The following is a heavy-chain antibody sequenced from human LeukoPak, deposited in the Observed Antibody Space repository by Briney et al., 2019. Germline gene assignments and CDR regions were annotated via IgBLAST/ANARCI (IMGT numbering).Heavy chain of an antibody. V-gene: IGHV1-69*01. CDR3: ARARQYSSSPNWFDP. Sequence: GASVKVSCKASGGTFSSYAISWVRQAPGQGLEWMGGIIPIFGTANYAQKFQGRVTITADESTSTAYMELSSLGSEDTAVYYCARARQYSSSPNWFDPWGQGTLVTVSS. CDR2: IIPIFGTA. CDR1: GGTFSSYA. D-gene: IGHD6-13*01. J-gene: IGHJ5*02.